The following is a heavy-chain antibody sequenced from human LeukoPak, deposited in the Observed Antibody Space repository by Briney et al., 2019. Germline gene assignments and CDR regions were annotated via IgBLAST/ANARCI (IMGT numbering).Heavy chain of an antibody. CDR2: IYPGDSDT. Sequence: GESLKISCKGSGYSFTSYWIGWVRQMPGKGLERMGIIYPGDSDTRYSPSFQGQVTISVDKSISTAYLQWSSLKASDTAMYYCARSIRYFDWSYYMDVWGKGTTVTVSS. J-gene: IGHJ6*03. V-gene: IGHV5-51*01. CDR3: ARSIRYFDWSYYMDV. D-gene: IGHD3-9*01. CDR1: GYSFTSYW.